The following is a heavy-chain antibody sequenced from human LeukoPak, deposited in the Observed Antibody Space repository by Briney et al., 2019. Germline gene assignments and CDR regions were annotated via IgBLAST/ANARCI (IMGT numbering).Heavy chain of an antibody. CDR3: AKADAAGDPDY. CDR2: INPSRVDT. CDR1: GYTFTDYY. J-gene: IGHJ4*02. V-gene: IGHV1-2*06. D-gene: IGHD6-13*01. Sequence: ASVKASCKASGYTFTDYYMHGVRQAPRQGLEGMGRINPSRVDTKYAQKVQARVTMTRETSNTTAYMELSRLRPDDTAVYCCAKADAAGDPDYWGQGTLVTVSS.